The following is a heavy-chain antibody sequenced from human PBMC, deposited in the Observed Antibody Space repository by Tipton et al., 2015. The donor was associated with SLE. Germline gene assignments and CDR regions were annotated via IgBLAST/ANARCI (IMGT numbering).Heavy chain of an antibody. V-gene: IGHV4-39*07. CDR1: GGSISSSSYY. J-gene: IGHJ3*02. D-gene: IGHD2-21*01. Sequence: TLSLTCTVSGGSISSSSYYWGWIRQPPGKGLEWIGSIYYSGSTNYNPSLKSRVTISVDTSKNQFSLKLSSVTAADTAVYYCARDCTGDCYLDAFDIWGQGTMVTVSS. CDR2: IYYSGST. CDR3: ARDCTGDCYLDAFDI.